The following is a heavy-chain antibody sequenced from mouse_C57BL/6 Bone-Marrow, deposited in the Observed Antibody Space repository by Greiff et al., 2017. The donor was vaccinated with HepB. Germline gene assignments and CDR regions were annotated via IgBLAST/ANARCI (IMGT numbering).Heavy chain of an antibody. CDR3: ARPLGVVVATGKWAMDY. CDR2: INPNYGTT. V-gene: IGHV1-39*01. Sequence: VHVKQSGPELVKPGASVKISCKASGYSFTDYNMNWVKQSNGKSLEWIGVINPNYGTTSYNQKFKGKATLTVDQSSSTAYMQLNSLTSEDSAVYYCARPLGVVVATGKWAMDYWGQGTSVTVSS. J-gene: IGHJ4*01. CDR1: GYSFTDYN. D-gene: IGHD1-1*01.